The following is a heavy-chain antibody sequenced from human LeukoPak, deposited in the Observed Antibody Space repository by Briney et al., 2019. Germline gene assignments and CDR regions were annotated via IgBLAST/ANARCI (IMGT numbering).Heavy chain of an antibody. D-gene: IGHD2-15*01. J-gene: IGHJ6*02. CDR2: TSGSGKRT. CDR1: GFTFSIYA. V-gene: IGHV3-23*01. Sequence: GSLRLARAASGFTFSIYAMSWVRQAPGGGREWVASTSGSGKRTYYADSVKGRFTISRDNSKNTLFLQMNSLRAEDTAVYYCAKNLYCGGGSCYPSALGMDVWGQGTTVTVSS. CDR3: AKNLYCGGGSCYPSALGMDV.